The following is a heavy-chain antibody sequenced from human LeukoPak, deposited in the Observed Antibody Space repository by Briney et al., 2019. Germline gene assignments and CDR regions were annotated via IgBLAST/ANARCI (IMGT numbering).Heavy chain of an antibody. D-gene: IGHD6-19*01. CDR3: AKSPRRWLVGGGAF. V-gene: IGHV1-8*03. CDR1: GYTFTSYD. CDR2: MNPNSGNT. J-gene: IGHJ3*01. Sequence: ASVKVSCKASGYTFTSYDINWVRQATGQGLEWMGWMNPNSGNTGYAQKFQGRVTITRNTSISTAYMELSSLRSEDTAVYYCAKSPRRWLVGGGAFWGQGTMVTVSS.